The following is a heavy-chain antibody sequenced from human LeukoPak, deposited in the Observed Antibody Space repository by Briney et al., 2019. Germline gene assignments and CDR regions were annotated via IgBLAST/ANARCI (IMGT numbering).Heavy chain of an antibody. D-gene: IGHD6-19*01. Sequence: KSGGSLRLSCAASGFTFSDHYMDWVRQAPGKGLEWVSDISSSSSYTNYADSVKGRFTMSRDNAKNSLYLQMNSLRAEDTAMYYCARTHSGWHYFDYWGQGTLVTVSS. V-gene: IGHV3-11*06. CDR1: GFTFSDHY. CDR2: ISSSSSYT. CDR3: ARTHSGWHYFDY. J-gene: IGHJ4*02.